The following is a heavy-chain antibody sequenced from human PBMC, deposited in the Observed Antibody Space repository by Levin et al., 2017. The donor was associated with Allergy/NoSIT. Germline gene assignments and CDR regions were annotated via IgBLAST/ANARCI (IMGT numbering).Heavy chain of an antibody. CDR1: GITFSNAW. D-gene: IGHD6-13*01. CDR3: STYSSSWYYFDY. V-gene: IGHV3-15*01. CDR2: IKSKTDGGTT. J-gene: IGHJ4*02. Sequence: GGSLRLSCAASGITFSNAWMSWARQAPGKGLEWVGRIKSKTDGGTTEYAAPVKGRFTISRDDSKNTLYLQMNSLKTEDTAVYFCSTYSSSWYYFDYWGQGTLVTVSS.